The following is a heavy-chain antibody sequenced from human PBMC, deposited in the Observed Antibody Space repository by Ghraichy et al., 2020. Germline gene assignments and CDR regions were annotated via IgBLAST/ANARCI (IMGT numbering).Heavy chain of an antibody. CDR3: ASRRVYDSSGYLGDFDY. D-gene: IGHD3-22*01. Sequence: GGSLRLSCAASGFMFSKYAMSWVRQAPGKGLEWVSGISGSGGSTYYADSVKGRFTISRDNSKNTLYLQMNSLRAEDTAVFYCASRRVYDSSGYLGDFDYWGQGTLVTVSS. CDR2: ISGSGGST. V-gene: IGHV3-23*01. J-gene: IGHJ4*02. CDR1: GFMFSKYA.